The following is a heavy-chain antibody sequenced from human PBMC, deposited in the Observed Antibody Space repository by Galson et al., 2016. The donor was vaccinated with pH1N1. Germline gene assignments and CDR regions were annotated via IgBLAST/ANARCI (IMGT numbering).Heavy chain of an antibody. CDR2: MNPNTGDT. J-gene: IGHJ4*02. CDR1: GYTFNNYD. D-gene: IGHD6-19*01. Sequence: SVKVSCKASGYTFNNYDINWVRQTPGQGLEWMGWMNPNTGDTDSAQKFQGRVTLTRNTSEGTAFMELSNLRSDDTAVYYCARGHPLGSISGWVWGQGSLVTVSS. V-gene: IGHV1-8*03. CDR3: ARGHPLGSISGWV.